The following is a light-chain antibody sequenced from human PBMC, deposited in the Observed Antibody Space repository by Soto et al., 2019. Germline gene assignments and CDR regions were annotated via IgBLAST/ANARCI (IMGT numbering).Light chain of an antibody. V-gene: IGKV1-5*03. CDR2: KAS. Sequence: DIQMTQSPSTQSASVGDRVTITCRGSQSITDWLAWYQQKPGKAPKFLIYKASNLEGGVPSRFSGSGSGTEFTLTISSVQPDDFATYYCQYWDDYSWTFGQGTKVEIK. J-gene: IGKJ1*01. CDR3: QYWDDYSWT. CDR1: QSITDW.